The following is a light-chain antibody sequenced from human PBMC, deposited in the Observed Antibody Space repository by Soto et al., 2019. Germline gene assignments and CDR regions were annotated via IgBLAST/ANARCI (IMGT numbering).Light chain of an antibody. CDR2: AAS. J-gene: IGKJ4*01. V-gene: IGKV1-8*01. CDR3: QQYYSYPLT. Sequence: AIRMTQSPSSFSASTGDRVTITCRASQGISSYLAWYQQKPGKAPKLLIYAASTLQSGVPSRFSGSGSGTDFTLTISCLQYEDFETYYCQQYYSYPLTFGGGTKVDIK. CDR1: QGISSY.